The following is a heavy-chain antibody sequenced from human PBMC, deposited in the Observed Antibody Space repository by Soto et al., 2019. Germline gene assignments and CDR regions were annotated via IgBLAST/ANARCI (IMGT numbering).Heavy chain of an antibody. CDR3: ARKFAPEFFDS. Sequence: GESLKISCTTSGYTFNNYWIAWVRQMPGKGLEWMGVIYPRDSDTKYSPAFQGQVTFSVDKSIDTAYLQWTSVEASDTAIYFCARKFAPEFFDSWGQGTLVTVSS. CDR2: IYPRDSDT. D-gene: IGHD3-10*01. CDR1: GYTFNNYW. J-gene: IGHJ4*02. V-gene: IGHV5-51*01.